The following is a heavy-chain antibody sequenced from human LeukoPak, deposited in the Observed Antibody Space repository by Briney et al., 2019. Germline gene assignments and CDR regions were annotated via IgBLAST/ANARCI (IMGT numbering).Heavy chain of an antibody. CDR1: GFTFSSYG. CDR3: ARVNPYYDFWSGYSFDY. V-gene: IGHV3-30*02. CDR2: IRYDGSNK. J-gene: IGHJ4*02. Sequence: GGSLRLSCAASGFTFSSYGMHWVRQAPGKGLEWVAFIRYDGSNKYYADSVKGRFTISRDNSKNTLYLQMNSLRAEDTAVYYCARVNPYYDFWSGYSFDYWGQGTLVTVSS. D-gene: IGHD3-3*01.